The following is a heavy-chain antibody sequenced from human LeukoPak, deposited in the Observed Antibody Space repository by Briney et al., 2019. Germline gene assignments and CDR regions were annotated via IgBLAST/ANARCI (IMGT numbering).Heavy chain of an antibody. CDR1: GFTFSSYS. CDR2: ISGSGGST. J-gene: IGHJ3*02. CDR3: AKKAGERFSIAGRNDAFDI. V-gene: IGHV3-23*01. Sequence: GGSLRLSCAASGFTFSSYSMNWVRQAPGKGLEWVSAISGSGGSTYYADSVKGRFTISRDNSKNTLYLQMNSLRAEDTAVYYCAKKAGERFSIAGRNDAFDIWGQGTMVTVSS. D-gene: IGHD6-6*01.